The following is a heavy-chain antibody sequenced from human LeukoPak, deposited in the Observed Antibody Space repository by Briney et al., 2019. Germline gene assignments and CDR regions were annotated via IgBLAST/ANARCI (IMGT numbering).Heavy chain of an antibody. CDR1: GYTFRDYG. CDR3: ARDPTDTSGYYTYFDY. D-gene: IGHD5-12*01. J-gene: IGHJ4*02. CDR2: ISTYNGDT. Sequence: DSVKVSCKASGYTFRDYGITWVRQAPGQGLEWMGWISTYNGDTHYGQNLQGRVTMTRDTSTSTAYMELRSLRSDDTAVYYCARDPTDTSGYYTYFDYWGQGTLVTVSS. V-gene: IGHV1-18*01.